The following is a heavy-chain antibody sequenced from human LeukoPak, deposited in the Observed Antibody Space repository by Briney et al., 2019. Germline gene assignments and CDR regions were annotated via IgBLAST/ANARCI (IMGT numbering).Heavy chain of an antibody. D-gene: IGHD3-10*02. CDR2: INSDGSTT. Sequence: GGSLRLSCVASGFTFSSYWMHWVRQAPGEGLVWVSRINSDGSTTTYADSVKGRFTISRDNAKNSLYLQMNSLRAEDTAVYYCAELGITMIGGVWGKGTTVTISS. CDR1: GFTFSSYW. J-gene: IGHJ6*04. V-gene: IGHV3-74*01. CDR3: AELGITMIGGV.